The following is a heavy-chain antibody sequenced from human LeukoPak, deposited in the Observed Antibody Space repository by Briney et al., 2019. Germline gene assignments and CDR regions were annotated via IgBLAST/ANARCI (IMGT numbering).Heavy chain of an antibody. D-gene: IGHD3-16*01. CDR2: IYYSGST. CDR3: ARVKMGEGASH. CDR1: GGSISSHY. V-gene: IGHV4-59*11. J-gene: IGHJ4*02. Sequence: SKTLSLTCTVSGGSISSHYWSWIRQPPGKGLEWIGYIYYSGSTNYNPSLKSRVTISVDTSKNQFSLKLSSVTAADTAVYYCARVKMGEGASHWGQGTLVTVSS.